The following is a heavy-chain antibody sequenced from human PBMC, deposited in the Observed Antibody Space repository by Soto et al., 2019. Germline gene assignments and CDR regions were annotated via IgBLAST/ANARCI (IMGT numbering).Heavy chain of an antibody. V-gene: IGHV3-21*01. D-gene: IGHD4-4*01. CDR2: ISSSSSYI. CDR3: ARDYSTRYYYYGMDV. J-gene: IGHJ6*02. Sequence: GGSLRLSCAASGFTFSSYSMNWVRQAPGEGLEWVSSISSSSSYIYYADSVKGRFTISRDNAKNSLYLQMNSLRAEDTAVYYCARDYSTRYYYYGMDVWGQGTTVTVSS. CDR1: GFTFSSYS.